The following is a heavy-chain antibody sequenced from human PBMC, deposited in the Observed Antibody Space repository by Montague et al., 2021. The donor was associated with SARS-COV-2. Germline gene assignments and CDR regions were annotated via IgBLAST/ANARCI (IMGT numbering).Heavy chain of an antibody. CDR1: GGSFNGFY. Sequence: SETLSLTCAVSGGSFNGFYWGWIRQPPGKGLEWLGEIGEINNGRXANYQPSLKSRATISLDPSKNQFYLQLTSLTAADTAVYSCARGLMRFAVVDAAPRDAFDVWGQGTRVTVSS. CDR2: IGEINNGRXA. V-gene: IGHV4-34*01. J-gene: IGHJ3*01. CDR3: ARGLMRFAVVDAAPRDAFDV. D-gene: IGHD2-15*01.